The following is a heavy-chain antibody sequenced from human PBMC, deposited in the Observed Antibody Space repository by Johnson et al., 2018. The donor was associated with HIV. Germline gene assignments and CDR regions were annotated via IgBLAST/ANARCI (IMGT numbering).Heavy chain of an antibody. CDR1: GFSFSSYA. D-gene: IGHD4-23*01. CDR3: ASGEDYGGNYGAFDI. J-gene: IGHJ3*02. Sequence: QVQLVESGGGVVQPGRSLRLSCAASGFSFSSYAMHWVRQAPGKGLEWVAVISYDGSKKYYADSVKGRFTISRDNSKNTLYLQMHSLRADDMAVYYCASGEDYGGNYGAFDIWGQGTMVTVSS. CDR2: ISYDGSKK. V-gene: IGHV3-30*04.